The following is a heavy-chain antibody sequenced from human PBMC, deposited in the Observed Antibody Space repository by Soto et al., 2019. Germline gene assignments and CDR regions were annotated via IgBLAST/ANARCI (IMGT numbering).Heavy chain of an antibody. D-gene: IGHD3-16*01. J-gene: IGHJ6*02. CDR1: GYIFVNYG. Sequence: QVQLVQSGDEVKKPGASVKVSCKASGYIFVNYGIAWVRQAPRQGLEWMGWISPYTGNTHSASKVQGRRIMTTDTSTSTAYMDLGSLTSDDTAVYYCVMVDNYVTPTPQDVWGQGTTVTVSS. V-gene: IGHV1-18*01. CDR3: VMVDNYVTPTPQDV. CDR2: ISPYTGNT.